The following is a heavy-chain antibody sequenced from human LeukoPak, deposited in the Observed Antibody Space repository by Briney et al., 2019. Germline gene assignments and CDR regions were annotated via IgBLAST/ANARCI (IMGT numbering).Heavy chain of an antibody. CDR1: GFIFGDYY. CDR3: ARQRFGQYFDN. CDR2: ISGDSDTV. Sequence: GGSLRLSCAASGFIFGDYYMSWIRQAPGKGLEWFSYISGDSDTVYYTDSVKGRFIISRDNAKKSLYLQMNSLRAEDTAVYYCARQRFGQYFDNWGQGTLVTVSS. V-gene: IGHV3-11*01. J-gene: IGHJ4*02. D-gene: IGHD3-10*01.